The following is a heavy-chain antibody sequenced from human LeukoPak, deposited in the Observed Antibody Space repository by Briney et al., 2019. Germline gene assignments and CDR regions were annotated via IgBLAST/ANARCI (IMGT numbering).Heavy chain of an antibody. CDR2: IHSGGTT. D-gene: IGHD2-15*01. CDR1: GFTVSSNY. Sequence: GGSLRLSCTASGFTVSSNYMTWVRQAPGKGLECVSLIHSGGTTDYADSVKGRFTISRDNSKNTLYLQMNSLRAEDTAVFYCARGPYCSGGSCYSLGEFDPWGQGTLVTVSS. J-gene: IGHJ5*02. CDR3: ARGPYCSGGSCYSLGEFDP. V-gene: IGHV3-53*01.